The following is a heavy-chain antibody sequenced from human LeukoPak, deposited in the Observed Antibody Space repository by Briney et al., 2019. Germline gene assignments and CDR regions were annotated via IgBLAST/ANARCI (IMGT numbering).Heavy chain of an antibody. CDR1: EFTFSSYT. D-gene: IGHD2-2*02. V-gene: IGHV3-21*01. CDR3: ARGIYTSSPRNPKNFFDY. J-gene: IGHJ4*02. CDR2: ISSSSSYI. Sequence: GGSLRLSCAASEFTFSSYTMNWVRQAPGKGLEWVSSISSSSSYIYYADSMKGRFTISRDNAKNSLYLQMNSLRAEDTAVYFCARGIYTSSPRNPKNFFDYWGQGTLVTVSS.